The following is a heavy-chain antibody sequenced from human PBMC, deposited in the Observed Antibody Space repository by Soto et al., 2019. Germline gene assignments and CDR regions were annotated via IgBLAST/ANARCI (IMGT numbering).Heavy chain of an antibody. V-gene: IGHV3-30*18. Sequence: QVQLVESGGGVVQPGRSLRLSWAASGFTFSTYGMHWVRQAPGKGLVWVAVISYDGVNKYYADSVKGRFTISRDNSKNTLYLQMNSLRAEDTAVYYSAKSVYNWNDGFFDYWGQGTLVTVSS. CDR1: GFTFSTYG. J-gene: IGHJ4*02. D-gene: IGHD1-1*01. CDR2: ISYDGVNK. CDR3: AKSVYNWNDGFFDY.